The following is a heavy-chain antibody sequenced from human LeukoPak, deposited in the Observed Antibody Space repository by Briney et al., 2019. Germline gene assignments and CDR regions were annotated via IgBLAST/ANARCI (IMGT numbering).Heavy chain of an antibody. CDR1: GGSISGYF. D-gene: IGHD3-22*01. J-gene: IGHJ2*01. V-gene: IGHV4-4*07. CDR3: ARENPYHCDKKYFDL. CDR2: VYTSGST. Sequence: SETLSLTCEVSGGSISGYFWSWLRQPAGAGLEWIGRVYTSGSTSYNPSLKSRVTMSVDTAKNHFSLRLSSVTADDTAVYYCARENPYHCDKKYFDLWGRGTLVTVPS.